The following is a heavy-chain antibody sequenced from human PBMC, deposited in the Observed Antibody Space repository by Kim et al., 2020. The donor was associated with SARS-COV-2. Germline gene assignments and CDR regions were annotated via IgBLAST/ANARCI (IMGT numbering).Heavy chain of an antibody. CDR2: ISSNGGST. CDR1: GFTFSSYA. D-gene: IGHD1-1*01. V-gene: IGHV3-64D*09. CDR3: VKDLGYNWNDRDY. Sequence: GGSLRLSCSASGFTFSSYAMHWVRQAPGKGLEYVSAISSNGGSTYYADSVKGRFTISRDNSKNTLYLQMSSLRAEDTAVYYCVKDLGYNWNDRDYWGQGTLVTVSS. J-gene: IGHJ4*02.